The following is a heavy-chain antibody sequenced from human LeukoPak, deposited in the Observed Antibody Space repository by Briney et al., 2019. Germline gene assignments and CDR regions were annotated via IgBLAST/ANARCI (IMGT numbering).Heavy chain of an antibody. CDR3: AKRDYDDYFDY. CDR1: GFTFSDYA. D-gene: IGHD3-22*01. Sequence: GGSLRLSCAASGFTFSDYAMSWVRQAPGKGLEWVSGISGSGGTTYYADSVKGRFTISRDNSKNTLYLQTNSLRAEDTAVYYCAKRDYDDYFDYWGQGTLVTVSS. J-gene: IGHJ4*02. CDR2: ISGSGGTT. V-gene: IGHV3-23*01.